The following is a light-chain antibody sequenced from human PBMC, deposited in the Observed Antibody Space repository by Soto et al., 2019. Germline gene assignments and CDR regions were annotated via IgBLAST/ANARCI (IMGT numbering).Light chain of an antibody. CDR2: DNN. V-gene: IGLV1-51*01. J-gene: IGLJ2*01. Sequence: QSVLTQPPSVSAAPGQSVTISCSGSSSNIGSHFVSWYQQLPGAAPKLLFYDNNKRPSVIPDRFSGSKSGTSATLGITGLQTGDEADYYCGTWDNSLGVVVFGGGTKLTV. CDR3: GTWDNSLGVVV. CDR1: SSNIGSHF.